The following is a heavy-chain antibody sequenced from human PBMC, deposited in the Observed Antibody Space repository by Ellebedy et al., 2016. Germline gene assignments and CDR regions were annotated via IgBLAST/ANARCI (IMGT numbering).Heavy chain of an antibody. CDR1: GGTFSSYA. J-gene: IGHJ1*01. CDR2: IIPIFGTA. D-gene: IGHD2-21*02. Sequence: SVKVSXXASGGTFSSYAISWVRQAPGQGLEWMGGIIPIFGTANYAQKFQGRVTITADESTSTAYMELSSLRSEDTAVYYCAENTGGGDLEYFQHWGQGTLVTVSS. V-gene: IGHV1-69*13. CDR3: AENTGGGDLEYFQH.